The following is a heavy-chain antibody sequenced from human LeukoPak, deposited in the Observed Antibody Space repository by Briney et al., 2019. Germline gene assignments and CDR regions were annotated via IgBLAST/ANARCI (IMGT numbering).Heavy chain of an antibody. Sequence: PSETLSLTCTVSGGSISSGDYYWSWIRQPPGKGLEWIGSIYYSGSTFYNPSLKSRVTISVGTSKNQFSVTLGSVTAADTALYYCARLSEQPGYNWFDPWGQGTLVTVSS. J-gene: IGHJ5*02. CDR3: ARLSEQPGYNWFDP. CDR1: GGSISSGDYY. D-gene: IGHD6-13*01. CDR2: IYYSGST. V-gene: IGHV4-39*01.